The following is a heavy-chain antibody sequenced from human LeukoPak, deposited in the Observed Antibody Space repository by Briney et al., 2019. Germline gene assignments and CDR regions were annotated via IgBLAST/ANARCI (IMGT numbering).Heavy chain of an antibody. CDR3: ATLVYYDILTGDGGWFDP. V-gene: IGHV4-59*01. J-gene: IGHJ5*02. D-gene: IGHD3-9*01. Sequence: SETLSLTCTVSGGSISSYYWSWIRQPPGKGLEWIGYIYYSGSTNYNPSLKSRVTISVDTSKNQFSLKLSSVTAADTAVYYCATLVYYDILTGDGGWFDPWGQGTLVTVSS. CDR2: IYYSGST. CDR1: GGSISSYY.